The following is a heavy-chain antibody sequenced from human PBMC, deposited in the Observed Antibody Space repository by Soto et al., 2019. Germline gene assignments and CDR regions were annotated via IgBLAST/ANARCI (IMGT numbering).Heavy chain of an antibody. CDR1: GVGLSTYA. CDR2: ISGNSGKT. Sequence: EVQLLESGGGFVQPGGSLRLSCTASGVGLSTYAISWVRQAPGTGLEWVSVISGNSGKTDYADSVKGRFSISSDKSENTVYLQMNRLRAEDTAVYYCALPSCGGDCYSPFDYWGQGTLVTVSS. V-gene: IGHV3-23*01. J-gene: IGHJ4*02. D-gene: IGHD2-21*02. CDR3: ALPSCGGDCYSPFDY.